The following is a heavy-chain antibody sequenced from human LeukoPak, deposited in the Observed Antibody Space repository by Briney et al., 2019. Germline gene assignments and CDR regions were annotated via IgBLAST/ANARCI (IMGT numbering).Heavy chain of an antibody. V-gene: IGHV4-39*07. J-gene: IGHJ5*02. CDR3: ARGQARLAWFDP. Sequence: SETLSLTCTVSGGSISSSSYYWGWIRQPPGKGLQWIGTIYHSGSTFYNPSLKSRVTISVDTSKSQFSLRLTSVIAADTAVYYCARGQARLAWFDPGAREPWSPSPQ. CDR2: IYHSGST. D-gene: IGHD6-19*01. CDR1: GGSISSSSYY.